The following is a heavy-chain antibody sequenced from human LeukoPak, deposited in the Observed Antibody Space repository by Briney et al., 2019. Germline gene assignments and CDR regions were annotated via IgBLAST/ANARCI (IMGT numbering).Heavy chain of an antibody. CDR1: GGTFSSYA. CDR3: ARGFLVRGAYYYYYMDV. Sequence: ASVKVSCKASGGTFSSYAISWVRQAPGQGLEWMGWMNPNSGNTGYAQKFQGRVTITRNTSINTAYMDLNSLRSEDTAMYYSARGFLVRGAYYYYYMDVWGKGTTVTVSS. J-gene: IGHJ6*03. CDR2: MNPNSGNT. V-gene: IGHV1-8*03. D-gene: IGHD3-10*01.